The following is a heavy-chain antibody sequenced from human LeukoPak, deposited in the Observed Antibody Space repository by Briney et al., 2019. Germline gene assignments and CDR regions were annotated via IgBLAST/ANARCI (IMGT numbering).Heavy chain of an antibody. J-gene: IGHJ4*02. CDR2: IYYSGST. Sequence: SQTLPLTCTVSGGSISSGVYYWSWIRQHPGKGLDWIGYIYYSGSTYYNPSLKGRVTISVDTSKNQFSLKLSSVTAADTAVYYCARIQLWRTYFDYWGQGTLVTVSS. CDR1: GGSISSGVYY. V-gene: IGHV4-31*03. D-gene: IGHD5-18*01. CDR3: ARIQLWRTYFDY.